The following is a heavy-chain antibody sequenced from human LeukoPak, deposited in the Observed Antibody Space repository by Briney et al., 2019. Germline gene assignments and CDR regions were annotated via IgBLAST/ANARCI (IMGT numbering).Heavy chain of an antibody. V-gene: IGHV1-2*02. CDR2: INPTSGGT. J-gene: IGHJ5*02. D-gene: IGHD2-2*01. CDR1: GYTFTAYY. CDR3: ARGVLPVSNWFDP. Sequence: ASVRVSCEASGYTFTAYYMHWVRQAPGQGLEWLGWINPTSGGTNYAQKFQGRVSMTRDTSITTAYMELTRLRSDVTAVYYCARGVLPVSNWFDPWGQGTLVTVSS.